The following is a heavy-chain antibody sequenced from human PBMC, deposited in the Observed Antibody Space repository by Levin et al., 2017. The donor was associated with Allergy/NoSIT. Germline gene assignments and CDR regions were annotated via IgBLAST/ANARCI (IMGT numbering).Heavy chain of an antibody. Sequence: GESLKISCAASGFSVSNNYMSWVRQAPGKGLGWVSIIYSGGNTYYADSVKGRFTISRDNSKNTLYLQMNSLRAEDTAVYYCAKERNYYDSSGYHSHAIDSWGQGTMVTVSS. CDR2: IYSGGNT. D-gene: IGHD3-22*01. J-gene: IGHJ3*02. V-gene: IGHV3-53*01. CDR1: GFSVSNNY. CDR3: AKERNYYDSSGYHSHAIDS.